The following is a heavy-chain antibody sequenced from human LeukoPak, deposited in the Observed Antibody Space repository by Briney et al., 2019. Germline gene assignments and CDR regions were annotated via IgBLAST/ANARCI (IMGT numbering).Heavy chain of an antibody. J-gene: IGHJ5*02. Sequence: SETLSLTCTVSGGSISSGGYYWGWIRQHPGKGLEWIGYIYYSGSTYYNPSLKSRVTISVDTSKNQFSLKLSSVTAADTAVYYCARDLEGIAAAGSGWFDPWGQGTLVTVSS. D-gene: IGHD6-13*01. V-gene: IGHV4-31*03. CDR1: GGSISSGGYY. CDR2: IYYSGST. CDR3: ARDLEGIAAAGSGWFDP.